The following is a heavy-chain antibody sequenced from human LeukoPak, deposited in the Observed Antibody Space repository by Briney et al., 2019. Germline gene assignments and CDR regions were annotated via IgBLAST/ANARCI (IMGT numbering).Heavy chain of an antibody. J-gene: IGHJ2*01. CDR2: ISSSSSYI. CDR3: ARDSVGSARYWYFDL. V-gene: IGHV3-21*01. D-gene: IGHD6-19*01. CDR1: GFTFSSYS. Sequence: GGSLRLSSAASGFTFSSYSMNWVRQAPGKGLEWVSSISSSSSYIYYADSVKGRFTISRDNAKNSLYLQMNSLRAEDTAVYYCARDSVGSARYWYFDLWGRGTLVTVSS.